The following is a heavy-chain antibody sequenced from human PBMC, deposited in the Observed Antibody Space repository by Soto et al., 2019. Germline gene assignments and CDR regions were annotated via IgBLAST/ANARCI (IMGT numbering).Heavy chain of an antibody. J-gene: IGHJ3*02. D-gene: IGHD3-3*01. CDR2: ISWNSGSI. V-gene: IGHV3-9*01. CDR1: GFTFDDYA. CDR3: AKEKWSGEKLYTQRNHHDAFDI. Sequence: GGSLRLSCAASGFTFDDYAMHWVRQAPGKGLEWVSGISWNSGSIGYADSVKGRFTISRDNAKNSLYLQMNSLRAEDTALYYCAKEKWSGEKLYTQRNHHDAFDIWGQGTMVTVSS.